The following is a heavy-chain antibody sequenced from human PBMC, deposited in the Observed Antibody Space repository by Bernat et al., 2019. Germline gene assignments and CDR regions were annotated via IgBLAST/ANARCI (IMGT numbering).Heavy chain of an antibody. CDR2: ISYGSLAV. Sequence: EVQLVESGGGFVQPGGSLRLSCSGSGFTFSSYIMFWLRQAPGKGLEWLANISYGSLAVYYADSVKGRFTISRDNSKKLVYLQMNSLKDEDTGIYYCAWDKKYTSGWPTIEHWGQGTQVIVSS. D-gene: IGHD6-19*01. CDR3: AWDKKYTSGWPTIEH. J-gene: IGHJ4*02. V-gene: IGHV3-48*02. CDR1: GFTFSSYI.